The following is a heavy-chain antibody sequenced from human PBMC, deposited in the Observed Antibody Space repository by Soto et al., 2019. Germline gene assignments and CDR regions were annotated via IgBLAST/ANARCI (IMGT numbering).Heavy chain of an antibody. CDR2: SRSKVNGFTT. J-gene: IGHJ4*02. V-gene: IGHV3-72*01. Sequence: PGGSLRLSCATSGFIFSDHYMDWFRQAPGRRLEWVGRSRSKVNGFTTEYAPSVRGRFTLSRDDSRKSLDLQMNSLKTEDTAVYYCARGFNSFDQWGQGTLVTAPQ. CDR1: GFIFSDHY. CDR3: ARGFNSFDQ.